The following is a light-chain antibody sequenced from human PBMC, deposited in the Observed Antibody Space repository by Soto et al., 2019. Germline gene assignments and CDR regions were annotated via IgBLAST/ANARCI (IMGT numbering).Light chain of an antibody. CDR2: DSN. CDR3: GTWDSSLSAVV. V-gene: IGLV1-51*01. CDR1: SSNIGNNY. J-gene: IGLJ2*01. Sequence: QSVLTQPPSVSAAPGQKVTISCSGSSSNIGNNYVSWYQQLPGTAPKLLIYDSNKRPSVIPDRFSGSKSGTSATLGITGLQTGDEADYYCGTWDSSLSAVVFGGGTKVTVL.